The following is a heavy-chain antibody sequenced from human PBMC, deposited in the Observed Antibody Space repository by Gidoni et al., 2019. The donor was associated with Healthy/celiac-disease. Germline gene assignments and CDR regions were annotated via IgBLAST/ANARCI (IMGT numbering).Heavy chain of an antibody. CDR2: ISYAGSNK. D-gene: IGHD3-3*01. Sequence: QVQLVESGGGVVQPGRSLRLSCAASGFTFSSYAMHWVRQAPGKGLEWVAVISYAGSNKYYADSVKGRFTISRDNSKNTLYLQMNSLRAEDTAVYYCARDGGGYDFWSGYLIIYGMDVWGQGTTVTVSS. J-gene: IGHJ6*02. V-gene: IGHV3-30-3*01. CDR3: ARDGGGYDFWSGYLIIYGMDV. CDR1: GFTFSSYA.